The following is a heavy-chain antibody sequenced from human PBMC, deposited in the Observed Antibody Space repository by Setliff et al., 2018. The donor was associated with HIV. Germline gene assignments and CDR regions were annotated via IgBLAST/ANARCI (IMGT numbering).Heavy chain of an antibody. CDR1: GYTFTSYY. J-gene: IGHJ4*02. CDR3: VRTEAYNNYEDY. D-gene: IGHD3-10*01. V-gene: IGHV1-46*01. Sequence: EASVKVSCKASGYTFTSYYMHWVRQAPGQGLEWMGMINPSGGSTNYAQKFQGRVTMTRDTSTSTSNMELRSLRSDDTAVYYCVRTEAYNNYEDYWGQGTLVTVSS. CDR2: INPSGGST.